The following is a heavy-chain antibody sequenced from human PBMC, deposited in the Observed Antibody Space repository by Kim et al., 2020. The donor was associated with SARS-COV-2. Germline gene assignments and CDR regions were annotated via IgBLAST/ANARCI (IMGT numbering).Heavy chain of an antibody. Sequence: SETLSLTCTVSGGSISSSSYYWGWIRQPPGKGLEWIGSIYYSGSTYYNPSLKSRVTISVDTSKNQFSLKLSSVTAADTAVYYCARPGRRYDYVWGRKANAFDIWGQGTMVTVSS. V-gene: IGHV4-39*01. J-gene: IGHJ3*02. CDR1: GGSISSSSYY. CDR3: ARPGRRYDYVWGRKANAFDI. D-gene: IGHD3-16*01. CDR2: IYYSGST.